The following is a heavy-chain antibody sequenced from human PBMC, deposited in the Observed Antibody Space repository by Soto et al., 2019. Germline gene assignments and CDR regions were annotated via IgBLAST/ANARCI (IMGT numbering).Heavy chain of an antibody. CDR1: GGSISSSSYY. V-gene: IGHV4-39*01. CDR2: IYYSGST. CDR3: VRDIGSSGYFYY. J-gene: IGHJ4*02. D-gene: IGHD3-22*01. Sequence: SETLSLTCTVSGGSISSSSYYWGWIRQPPGKGLEWIGSIYYSGSTYYNPSLKSRVTISVDTSKNQFSLKLSSVTAADTAVYYCVRDIGSSGYFYYWGQGTLVTVSS.